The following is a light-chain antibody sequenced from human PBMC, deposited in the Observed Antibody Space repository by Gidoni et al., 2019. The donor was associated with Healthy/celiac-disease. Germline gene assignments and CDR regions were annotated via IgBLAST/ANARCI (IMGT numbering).Light chain of an antibody. CDR1: ALPKQY. CDR3: QSADSSGTSYV. J-gene: IGLJ1*01. CDR2: KDS. V-gene: IGLV3-25*03. Sequence: SYELTQPPSVSVSPGQTARITCSGDALPKQYADWYQQKPGPAPVLVIYKDSERPSGIPERFSGSSSGTTVTLTISGVQAEDEADYYCQSADSSGTSYVFGTGTKVTVL.